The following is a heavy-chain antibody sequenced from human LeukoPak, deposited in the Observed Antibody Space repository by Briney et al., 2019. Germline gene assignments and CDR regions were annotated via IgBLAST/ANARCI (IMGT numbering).Heavy chain of an antibody. J-gene: IGHJ3*02. CDR3: AKDLGGEEAFDI. Sequence: GGSLRLSCAASGFTFSSYAMSWVRQAPGKGLEWVSAISGSGGSTYYADSVKGRFTISRDNSKNTLYLQTNSLRAEDTAVYYCAKDLGGEEAFDIWGQGTMVTVSS. D-gene: IGHD3-16*01. CDR1: GFTFSSYA. CDR2: ISGSGGST. V-gene: IGHV3-23*01.